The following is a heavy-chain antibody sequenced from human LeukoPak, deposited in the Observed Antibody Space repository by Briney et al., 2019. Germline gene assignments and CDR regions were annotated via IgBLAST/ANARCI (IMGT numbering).Heavy chain of an antibody. J-gene: IGHJ4*02. D-gene: IGHD3-22*01. CDR3: AKDKYYDNSGYSSNYFDY. CDR2: ISYDGSNK. Sequence: GRSLRLSCAASGFTFSTYAMHWVRQAPGKGLEWVAVISYDGSNKYYADSVKGRFIISRDNSKYTLYLQMNSLRAEDTAVYYCAKDKYYDNSGYSSNYFDYWGQGTLVTVSS. CDR1: GFTFSTYA. V-gene: IGHV3-30*18.